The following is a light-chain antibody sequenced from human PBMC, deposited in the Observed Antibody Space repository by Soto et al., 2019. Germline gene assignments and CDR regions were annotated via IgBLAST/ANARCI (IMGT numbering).Light chain of an antibody. CDR2: IDSDGSH. J-gene: IGLJ2*01. CDR1: SGHSDFA. V-gene: IGLV4-69*01. CDR3: QTWGYGIVV. Sequence: QLVLTQSPSASASLGASVKLTCTLSSGHSDFAIAWHQQQPEKGPRYFMKIDSDGSHSKGDGISDRFSGSSSGAERYLTISRLPSEDKAAYYCQTWGYGIVVFGGGTKLTVL.